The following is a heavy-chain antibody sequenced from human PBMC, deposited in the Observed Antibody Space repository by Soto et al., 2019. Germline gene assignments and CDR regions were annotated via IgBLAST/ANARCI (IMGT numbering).Heavy chain of an antibody. V-gene: IGHV1-3*01. CDR1: GYTFISYA. D-gene: IGHD2-15*01. J-gene: IGHJ4*02. Sequence: ASVKVSCKASGYTFISYAIHWVRQAPGQRLEWMGWINAGNGNTKYSQKFHGRVTITRDTSASTAYMELTSLRSEDTAVYYCARELQGLYYFDYWGQGTLVTVSS. CDR3: ARELQGLYYFDY. CDR2: INAGNGNT.